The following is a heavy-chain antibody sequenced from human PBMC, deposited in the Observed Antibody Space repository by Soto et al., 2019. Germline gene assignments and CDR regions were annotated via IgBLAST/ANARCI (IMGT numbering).Heavy chain of an antibody. V-gene: IGHV3-49*04. Sequence: GGSLRLSCAASGFTFSSYAMSWVRQAPGKGLEWVGFIRSKAYGGTTEYAASVKGRFTISRDDSKSIAYLQMNSLKTEDTAVYYCTRYWYYYDSSGYQQAAFDIWGQGTMVTVS. D-gene: IGHD3-22*01. CDR2: IRSKAYGGTT. J-gene: IGHJ3*02. CDR3: TRYWYYYDSSGYQQAAFDI. CDR1: GFTFSSYA.